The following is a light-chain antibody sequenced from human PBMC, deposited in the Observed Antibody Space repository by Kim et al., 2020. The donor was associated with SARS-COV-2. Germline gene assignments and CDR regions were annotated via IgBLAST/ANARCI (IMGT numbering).Light chain of an antibody. Sequence: EIVLTQSPGTLSLYPGERATLSCRASQSVSASYLAWYQQKPGQAPRLLIYGASSRATGLPDRFSGSGSGTDFTLTISRLEPEGFAVYYWQQYGSSPITFGQGTRLEIK. CDR2: GAS. J-gene: IGKJ5*01. CDR1: QSVSASY. CDR3: QQYGSSPIT. V-gene: IGKV3-20*01.